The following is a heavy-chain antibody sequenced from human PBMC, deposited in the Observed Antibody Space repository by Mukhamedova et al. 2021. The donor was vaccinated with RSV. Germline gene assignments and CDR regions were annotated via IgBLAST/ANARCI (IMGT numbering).Heavy chain of an antibody. V-gene: IGHV3-23*01. D-gene: IGHD3-10*01. J-gene: IGHJ3*02. Sequence: APGKGLEWVSAISGSGGSTYYADSVKGRFTISRDNSKNTLYLQMNSLRAEDTAVYYCAQLREYDAFDIWGQGTMVTVSS. CDR3: AQLREYDAFDI. CDR2: ISGSGGST.